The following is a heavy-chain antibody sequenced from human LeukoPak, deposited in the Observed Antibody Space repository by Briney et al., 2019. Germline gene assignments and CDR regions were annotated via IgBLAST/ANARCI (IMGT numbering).Heavy chain of an antibody. J-gene: IGHJ6*04. D-gene: IGHD3-10*01. CDR2: MSAYNGNT. CDR1: GYTVTSYG. CDR3: ARDYYGSGSYSRYYYYYGMDV. V-gene: IGHV1-18*04. Sequence: ASVKVSCKGSGYTVTSYGISWVRQGPGQGLEWRGWMSAYNGNTNYAQKLQGRVTMTTDTSTSTAYMELRSLTSDDTAVYYCARDYYGSGSYSRYYYYYGMDVWGKGTTVTVSS.